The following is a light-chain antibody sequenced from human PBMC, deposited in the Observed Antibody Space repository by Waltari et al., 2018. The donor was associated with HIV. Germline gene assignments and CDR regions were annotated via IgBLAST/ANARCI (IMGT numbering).Light chain of an antibody. J-gene: IGLJ3*02. CDR1: NIGSKN. CDR2: DDS. Sequence: SYVLTPPPSVSVAPGATARIPCGGNNIGSKNVHWYQQEPGQAPVLVIYDDSARPSGIPERFSGSNSGSTATLTISRVEAGDEADYYCQVWDSTYDSWVFGGGTNLAVL. CDR3: QVWDSTYDSWV. V-gene: IGLV3-21*04.